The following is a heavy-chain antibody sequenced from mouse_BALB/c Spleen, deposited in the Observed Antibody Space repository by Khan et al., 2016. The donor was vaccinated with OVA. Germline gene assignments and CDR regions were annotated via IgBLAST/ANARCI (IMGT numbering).Heavy chain of an antibody. Sequence: VQLQQSGAELARPGASVKMSCKASGYTFTSYTMHWVKQRPGQGLEWIGFINPSNGYTNYNQKFKDKATLTADKSSTTVYMQLSSLTSDDSAVYNCVRDGAYHRNDGWFAYWGQGTLVTVSA. CDR2: INPSNGYT. V-gene: IGHV1-4*01. D-gene: IGHD2-14*01. CDR3: VRDGAYHRNDGWFAY. CDR1: GYTFTSYT. J-gene: IGHJ3*01.